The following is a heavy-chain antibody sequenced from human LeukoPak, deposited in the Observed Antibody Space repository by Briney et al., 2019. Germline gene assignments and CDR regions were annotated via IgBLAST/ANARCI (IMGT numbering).Heavy chain of an antibody. CDR3: ARGVIHYYDSSGYYPHFDP. Sequence: KASETLSLTCAVYGGSFSGYYRSWIRQPPGKGLEWIGEINHSGSTNYNPSLKSRVTISVDTSKNQFSLKLSSVTAADTAAYYCARGVIHYYDSSGYYPHFDPWGQGTLVTVSS. CDR1: GGSFSGYY. CDR2: INHSGST. D-gene: IGHD3-22*01. V-gene: IGHV4-34*01. J-gene: IGHJ5*02.